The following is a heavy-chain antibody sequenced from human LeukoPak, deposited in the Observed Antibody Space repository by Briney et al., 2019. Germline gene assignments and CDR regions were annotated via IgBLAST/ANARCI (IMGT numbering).Heavy chain of an antibody. CDR3: AKDIGYSSGWAQTFDY. CDR1: GFTFDDYA. J-gene: IGHJ4*02. V-gene: IGHV3-9*01. D-gene: IGHD6-19*01. CDR2: ISWNSGSI. Sequence: GRSLRLSCAASGFTFDDYAMPWVRHAPGKGLEWVSGISWNSGSIGYADSVKGRFTISRDNAKNSLYLQMNSLRAEDTALYYCAKDIGYSSGWAQTFDYWGQGTLVTVSS.